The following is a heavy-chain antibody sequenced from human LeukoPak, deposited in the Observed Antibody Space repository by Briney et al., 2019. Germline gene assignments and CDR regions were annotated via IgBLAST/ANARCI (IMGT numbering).Heavy chain of an antibody. V-gene: IGHV4-30-2*01. J-gene: IGHJ3*02. CDR3: ARGTCLLGSTSCPLHAFDI. CDR1: GGSISSGGYY. D-gene: IGHD2-2*01. Sequence: SETLSLTCTVSGGSISSGGYYWSWIRQPPGKGLEWIGYIYHSGSTYYNPSLKSRVTISVDRSKNQFSLKLSSVTAADTAVYYCARGTCLLGSTSCPLHAFDIWGQGTMVTVSS. CDR2: IYHSGST.